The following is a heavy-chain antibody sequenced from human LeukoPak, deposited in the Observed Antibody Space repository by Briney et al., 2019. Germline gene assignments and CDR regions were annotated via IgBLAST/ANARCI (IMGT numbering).Heavy chain of an antibody. D-gene: IGHD6-13*01. CDR2: IKEDGSEK. V-gene: IGHV3-7*03. J-gene: IGHJ4*02. CDR3: ARGPRYSFY. Sequence: GGSLRLSCAASGFTFSSYWLSWVRQAPGKGLEWVASIKEDGSEKHYVDSVKGRFTISRDQANNTLYLQMNTLRDEDTAVYYGARGPRYSFYWGQGTLVSVSS. CDR1: GFTFSSYW.